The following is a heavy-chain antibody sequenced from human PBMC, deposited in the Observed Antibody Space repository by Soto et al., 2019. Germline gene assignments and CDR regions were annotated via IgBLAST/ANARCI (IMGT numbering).Heavy chain of an antibody. J-gene: IGHJ4*02. CDR3: GSSLSPWVRKPPYS. CDR1: GFTFNDSA. CDR2: ISGRGDAK. D-gene: IGHD3-10*01. Sequence: GGSLRLSCTASGFTFNDSAMTWVRQAPGKGLEWVSGISGRGDAKYYAASVRGRFTIFRDNSRSTVSLQIDSLRVDDTAVYYCGSSLSPWVRKPPYSWGLGTPVTV. V-gene: IGHV3-23*01.